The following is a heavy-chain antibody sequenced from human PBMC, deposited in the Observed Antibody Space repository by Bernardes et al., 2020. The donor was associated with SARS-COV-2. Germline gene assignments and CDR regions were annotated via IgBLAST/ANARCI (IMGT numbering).Heavy chain of an antibody. Sequence: ASVKVSCKTSGYRFGIYGINWVRQAPGQGLEWMGRVSPFNDEPNYAQKFQGRITMTTDTSSNTAHMELRSLKSDDTAVYFCARDQHAKYVRYFDPWGQGTLVTVSS. J-gene: IGHJ5*02. CDR2: VSPFNDEP. D-gene: IGHD3-16*02. CDR1: GYRFGIYG. V-gene: IGHV1-18*04. CDR3: ARDQHAKYVRYFDP.